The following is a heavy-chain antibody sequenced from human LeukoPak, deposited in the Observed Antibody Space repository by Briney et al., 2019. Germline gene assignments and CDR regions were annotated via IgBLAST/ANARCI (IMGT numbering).Heavy chain of an antibody. J-gene: IGHJ4*02. V-gene: IGHV5-51*01. CDR2: IWPDDSDK. Sequence: GGSLQISCKGSGYSFTSYWIGWVRQVPGKGLEWMGLIWPDDSDKRYSPSFQGQVTISADKSISTAYLQWSSLKASDTAMYYCASGLGDLFMTTVTFWGQGTLVTVSS. CDR3: ASGLGDLFMTTVTF. D-gene: IGHD4-17*01. CDR1: GYSFTSYW.